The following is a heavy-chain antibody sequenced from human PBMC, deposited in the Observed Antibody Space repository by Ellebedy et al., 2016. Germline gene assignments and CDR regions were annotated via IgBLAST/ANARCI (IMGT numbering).Heavy chain of an antibody. CDR3: ARDRGSSWQPLDY. Sequence: SETLSLTXTVYGGSFSDYYWSWIRQPPGKGLEWIGEIYHSGSTNYNPSLQSRVTISVARSKNQLSLRLTSVTAADTAVYYCARDRGSSWQPLDYWGQGVLVTVSS. CDR1: GGSFSDYY. CDR2: IYHSGST. V-gene: IGHV4-34*01. D-gene: IGHD6-13*01. J-gene: IGHJ4*02.